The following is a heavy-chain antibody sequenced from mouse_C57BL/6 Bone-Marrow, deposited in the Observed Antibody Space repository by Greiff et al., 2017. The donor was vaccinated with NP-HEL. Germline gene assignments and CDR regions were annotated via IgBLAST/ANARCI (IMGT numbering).Heavy chain of an antibody. CDR1: GYTFTDYE. CDR2: IDPETGGT. Sequence: VQLQQSGAELVRPGASVTLSCKASGYTFTDYEMHWVKQTPVHGLEWIGAIDPETGGTAYNQKFKGKAILTADKSSSTAYMELRSLTSEDSAVYYCTRSGDYDYEAAYWGQGTLVTVSA. J-gene: IGHJ3*01. D-gene: IGHD2-4*01. CDR3: TRSGDYDYEAAY. V-gene: IGHV1-15*01.